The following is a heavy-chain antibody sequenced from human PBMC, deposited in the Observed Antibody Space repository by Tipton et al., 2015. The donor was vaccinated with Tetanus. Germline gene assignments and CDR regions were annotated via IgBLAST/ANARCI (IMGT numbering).Heavy chain of an antibody. CDR2: THYSGNT. Sequence: LRLSCTVSGGSISSYYCSWVRQPPGKGLEWIGHTHYSGNTNYNSSLWSRVTISLDTSKNQFSLKLSSVTAADTAVYYCARSGGRRYAFDIWGQGTMVTVSS. CDR1: GGSISSYY. V-gene: IGHV4-59*01. D-gene: IGHD3-16*01. CDR3: ARSGGRRYAFDI. J-gene: IGHJ3*02.